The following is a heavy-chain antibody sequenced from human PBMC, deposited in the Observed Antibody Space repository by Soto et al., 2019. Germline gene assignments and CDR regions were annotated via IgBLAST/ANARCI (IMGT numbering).Heavy chain of an antibody. J-gene: IGHJ4*02. CDR2: VYYSGST. CDR1: GGSMDTYC. V-gene: IGHV4-59*01. D-gene: IGHD6-19*01. CDR3: ARVIGGWYEHDY. Sequence: SETLSLTCTGSGGSMDTYCWNWVLHPPVNGLAWIGYVYYSGSTKYNPSVKSRVTLSVDTSKNQISLNLRSVTTPVTAIYYCARVIGGWYEHDYWGQGTLAPVSS.